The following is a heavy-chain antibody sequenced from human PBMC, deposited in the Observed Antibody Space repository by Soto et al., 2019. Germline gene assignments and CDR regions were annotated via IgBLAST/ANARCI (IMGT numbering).Heavy chain of an antibody. CDR3: ARGGGGYCSSTSCYRSMDV. V-gene: IGHV1-69*06. CDR2: IVLIFDTA. Sequence: QVQLVQSGAEVKKPGSSVKVSCKSSGGTFSSYAISWVRQAPGQGLEWMGGIVLIFDTADYAQRFQGRVTITADKSTSTAYMELSSLRSEDTAVYYCARGGGGYCSSTSCYRSMDVWGQGTTVTVSS. J-gene: IGHJ6*02. D-gene: IGHD2-2*01. CDR1: GGTFSSYA.